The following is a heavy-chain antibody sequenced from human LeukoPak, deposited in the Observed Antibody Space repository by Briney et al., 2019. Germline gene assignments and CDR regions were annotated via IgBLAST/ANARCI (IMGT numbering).Heavy chain of an antibody. D-gene: IGHD6-19*01. CDR3: AKADSSGWYGFRDYFDY. J-gene: IGHJ4*02. Sequence: SGGSLRLSCAASGFTFSSYAMSWVRQAPGKGLEWVSDISGSGGSTYYADSVKGRFTISRDNSKNTLYLQINSLRAEDSAVYYCAKADSSGWYGFRDYFDYWGQGNLVTVSS. CDR1: GFTFSSYA. V-gene: IGHV3-23*01. CDR2: ISGSGGST.